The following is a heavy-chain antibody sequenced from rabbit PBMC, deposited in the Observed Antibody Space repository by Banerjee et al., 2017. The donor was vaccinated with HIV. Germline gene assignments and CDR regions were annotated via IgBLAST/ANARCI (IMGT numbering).Heavy chain of an antibody. J-gene: IGHJ4*01. CDR3: ARDAGYAGSNL. CDR2: IDAGSSGST. D-gene: IGHD4-2*01. Sequence: QSLEESGGDLVKPGASLTVTCTASGFDLSSYYYMCWVRQAPGKGLEWIACIDAGSSGSTYYASWAKGRFTISKTSSTTVTLQMTSLTAADTATYFCARDAGYAGSNLWGPGTLVTVS. V-gene: IGHV1S40*01. CDR1: GFDLSSYYY.